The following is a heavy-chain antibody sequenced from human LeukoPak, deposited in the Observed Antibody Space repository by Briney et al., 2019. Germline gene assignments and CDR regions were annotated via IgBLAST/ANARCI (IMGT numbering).Heavy chain of an antibody. CDR2: ISPIFGTA. D-gene: IGHD2-15*01. Sequence: SVKVSCKASGGAFSSYAISWVRQAPGQGLEWMGGISPIFGTANYAQKFQRRVTITADESTSTAYMELSSLRSEDTAVYYCARSCGGSCYSRDTSGWFHDAFDIWGQGTMVTVSS. V-gene: IGHV1-69*01. CDR3: ARSCGGSCYSRDTSGWFHDAFDI. CDR1: GGAFSSYA. J-gene: IGHJ3*02.